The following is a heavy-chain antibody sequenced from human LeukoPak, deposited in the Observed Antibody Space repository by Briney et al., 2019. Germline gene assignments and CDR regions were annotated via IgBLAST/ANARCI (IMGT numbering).Heavy chain of an antibody. CDR3: ARRAAYSSGWQIDY. Sequence: GGSLRLSCAASGFTFSSYAMHWVRQAPGQGLEWMGWINPNSGGTNYAQKFQGRVTMTRDTSISTAYMELSRLRSDDTAVYYCARRAAYSSGWQIDYWGQGTLVTVSS. CDR1: GFTFSSYA. J-gene: IGHJ4*02. CDR2: INPNSGGT. D-gene: IGHD6-19*01. V-gene: IGHV1-2*02.